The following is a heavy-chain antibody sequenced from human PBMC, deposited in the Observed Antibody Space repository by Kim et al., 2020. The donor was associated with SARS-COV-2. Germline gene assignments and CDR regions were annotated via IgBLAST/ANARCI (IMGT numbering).Heavy chain of an antibody. D-gene: IGHD1-26*01. Sequence: EYGACGKRRFTISRGDSKNTAYLQMNSLKTEDTAVYYCTLYSGNYYYMDVWGKGTTVTVSS. CDR3: TLYSGNYYYMDV. J-gene: IGHJ6*03. V-gene: IGHV3-73*01.